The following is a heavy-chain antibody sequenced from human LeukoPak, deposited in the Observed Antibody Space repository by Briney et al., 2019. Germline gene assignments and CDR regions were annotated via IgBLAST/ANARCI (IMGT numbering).Heavy chain of an antibody. CDR2: IYYSGST. D-gene: IGHD5-18*01. Sequence: SETLSLTCAVYGGSFSGYYWSWLRQSPGKRLEWIGYIYYSGSTNYNPSLKSRVTISVDTSKNQFSLKLSSVTAADTAVYFCARHGWERGYTYGDNWFDPWGQGTLVTVSS. V-gene: IGHV4-59*08. J-gene: IGHJ5*02. CDR3: ARHGWERGYTYGDNWFDP. CDR1: GGSFSGYY.